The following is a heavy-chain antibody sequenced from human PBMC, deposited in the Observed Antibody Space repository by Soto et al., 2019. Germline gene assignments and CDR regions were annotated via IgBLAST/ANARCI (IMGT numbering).Heavy chain of an antibody. CDR1: GITFSSHW. CDR2: IKQDGSEK. J-gene: IGHJ6*03. Sequence: EVQLQESGGVLVQPGGSLRLSCADAGITFSSHWMSWFRHTPGKGLEWVANIKQDGSEKYYLDSVKGRLTISRDNAKNSLYLKMNSLRAEDTAVYYCASGEYMEVWGKGTTVTVSS. V-gene: IGHV3-7*01. CDR3: ASGEYMEV. D-gene: IGHD7-27*01.